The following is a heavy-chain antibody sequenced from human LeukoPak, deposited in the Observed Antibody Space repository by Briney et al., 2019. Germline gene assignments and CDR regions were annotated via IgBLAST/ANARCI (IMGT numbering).Heavy chain of an antibody. Sequence: PGGSLRLSCAASGFTFSDYGMHWVRQTPGRGLEWVAAIWYDGSNKYYADSVEGRFTISRDNSKNTLYLQMNSLRGEDMALYYCARDIVAAGGRYFDYWGQGTLVTVSS. J-gene: IGHJ4*02. CDR1: GFTFSDYG. V-gene: IGHV3-33*01. D-gene: IGHD6-13*01. CDR3: ARDIVAAGGRYFDY. CDR2: IWYDGSNK.